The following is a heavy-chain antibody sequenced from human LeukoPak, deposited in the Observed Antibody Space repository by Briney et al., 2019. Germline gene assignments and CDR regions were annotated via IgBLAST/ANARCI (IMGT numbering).Heavy chain of an antibody. CDR1: GYTFTGHY. D-gene: IGHD3-3*01. V-gene: IGHV1-2*02. CDR2: IKPISGGT. J-gene: IGHJ5*02. CDR3: AKDLGGVALGRFDP. Sequence: ASVKVSCKASGYTFTGHYMYWVRQAPGQGLEWMGWIKPISGGTNSAQKFQGRVTMTRHTSISTAYMELSRLRSDDTAVYYCAKDLGGVALGRFDPWGQGTLVTVSS.